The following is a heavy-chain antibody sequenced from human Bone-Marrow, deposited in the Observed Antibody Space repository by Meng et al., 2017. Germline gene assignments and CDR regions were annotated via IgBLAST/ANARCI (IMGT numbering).Heavy chain of an antibody. CDR1: GGSVNSGSYA. Sequence: QVQLQESGPGLVRPSETLSLTFTVSGGSVNSGSYAWSWIRQPPGKGLESIGNIYYSGTTNYNPSLKSRVTISIDASKNQFSLMLSSLTAADTAVYYCARGQYYWGQGTLVTVSS. CDR2: IYYSGTT. CDR3: ARGQYY. V-gene: IGHV4-61*01. J-gene: IGHJ4*02.